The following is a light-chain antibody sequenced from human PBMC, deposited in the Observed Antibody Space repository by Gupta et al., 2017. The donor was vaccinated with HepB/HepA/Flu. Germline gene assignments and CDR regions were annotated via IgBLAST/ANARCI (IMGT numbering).Light chain of an antibody. CDR3: QVWDTNSDHLI. Sequence: SNVLTQPPSVSVAPGQTATMTSGGDNIGSESVHWYQQRPGQAPVLVVYDDNDRPSGIPGRFSGSKSGNMATLTISRVEAGDEADYYCQVWDTNSDHLIFGGGTKLTVL. J-gene: IGLJ2*01. V-gene: IGLV3-21*02. CDR2: DDN. CDR1: NIGSES.